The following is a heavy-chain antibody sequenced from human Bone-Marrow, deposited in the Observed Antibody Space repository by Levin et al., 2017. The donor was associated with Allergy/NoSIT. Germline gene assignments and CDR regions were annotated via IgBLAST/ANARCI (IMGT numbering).Heavy chain of an antibody. CDR2: IYPGDSDT. V-gene: IGHV5-51*01. Sequence: GESLKISCRISGSTFSNYWFAWVRQMPGKGLEWMGIIYPGDSDTRYSPSFQGQVTISADKSSNTAYLQWSSLEASDTAMYYCARHHDYYGLGSSDYLDYWGQGTPVTVSS. CDR1: GSTFSNYW. D-gene: IGHD3-10*01. J-gene: IGHJ4*02. CDR3: ARHHDYYGLGSSDYLDY.